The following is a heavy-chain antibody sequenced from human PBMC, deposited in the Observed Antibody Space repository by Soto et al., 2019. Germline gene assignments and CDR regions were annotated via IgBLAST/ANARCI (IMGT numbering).Heavy chain of an antibody. V-gene: IGHV1-18*01. Sequence: QIQLVQSGAEVKKPGASVQVSCKASGYNFFDYGVSWVRQAPGQGLEWMGWVSPKSGTTDYARKVQGRVTMTTDISTSTAYMELRGLISDDTGVYYCARGRTVSSIGPLLVWGQGTLVSVSS. CDR2: VSPKSGTT. D-gene: IGHD1-1*01. CDR3: ARGRTVSSIGPLLV. CDR1: GYNFFDYG. J-gene: IGHJ1*01.